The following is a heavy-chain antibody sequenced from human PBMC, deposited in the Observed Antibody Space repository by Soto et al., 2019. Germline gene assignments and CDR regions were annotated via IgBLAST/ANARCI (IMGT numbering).Heavy chain of an antibody. CDR3: AKDAPFSGTDY. J-gene: IGHJ4*02. CDR1: GFTFSSYW. Sequence: GGSLRLSCAASGFTFSSYWMHWVRQAPGKGLVWVSRINSDGSSTSYADSVKGRFTISRDNAKNTLYLQMNSLRAEDTAIYYCAKDAPFSGTDYWGQGSLVTVAS. CDR2: INSDGSST. D-gene: IGHD1-1*01. V-gene: IGHV3-74*01.